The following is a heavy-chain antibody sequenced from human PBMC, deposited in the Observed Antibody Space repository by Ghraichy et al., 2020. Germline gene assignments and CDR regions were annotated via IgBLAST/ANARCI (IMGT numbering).Heavy chain of an antibody. CDR2: IYYSGST. Sequence: SETLSLTCTVSGGSISSYYWSWIRQPPGKGLEWIGYIYYSGSTNYNPSLKSRVTISVDTSKNQFSLKLSSVTAADTAVYYCARDRGYYDSSGYLDYWGQGTLVTVSS. CDR3: ARDRGYYDSSGYLDY. V-gene: IGHV4-59*01. J-gene: IGHJ4*02. D-gene: IGHD3-22*01. CDR1: GGSISSYY.